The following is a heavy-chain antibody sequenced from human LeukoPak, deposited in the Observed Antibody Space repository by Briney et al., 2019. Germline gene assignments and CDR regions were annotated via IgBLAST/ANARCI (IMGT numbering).Heavy chain of an antibody. J-gene: IGHJ4*02. CDR2: IWYDGSNK. CDR3: AREAYCSSTSCYFDY. D-gene: IGHD2-2*01. Sequence: PGGSLRLSCAASGFTFSSYGMHWVRQAPGKGLEWVAVIWYDGSNKYYADSVKGRFTISRDNSKNTLYLQMNSLRAEDTAVYYCAREAYCSSTSCYFDYWGQGTLVTVSP. CDR1: GFTFSSYG. V-gene: IGHV3-33*01.